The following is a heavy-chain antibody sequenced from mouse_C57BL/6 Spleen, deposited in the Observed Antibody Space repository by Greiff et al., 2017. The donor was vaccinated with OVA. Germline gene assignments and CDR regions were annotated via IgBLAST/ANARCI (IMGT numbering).Heavy chain of an antibody. CDR1: GFNIKDDY. Sequence: EVQLVESGAELVRPGASVKLSCTASGFNIKDDYMLWVKQRPEQGLEWIGWIDPENGDTEYASKFQGKATITADTSSNTAYLQLSSLTSEDTAVYYCTTRLRRDAMDYWGQGTSVTVSS. J-gene: IGHJ4*01. CDR3: TTRLRRDAMDY. V-gene: IGHV14-4*01. D-gene: IGHD2-2*01. CDR2: IDPENGDT.